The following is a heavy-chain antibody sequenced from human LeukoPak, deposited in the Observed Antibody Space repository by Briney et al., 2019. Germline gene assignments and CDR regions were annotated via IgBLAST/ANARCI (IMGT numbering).Heavy chain of an antibody. V-gene: IGHV3-7*01. CDR3: ARSPRDAFDI. Sequence: PGGSLRLSCAASGFTFSSYAMSWVRQAPGKGLEWVANIKQDGSEKYYVDSVKGRFTISRDNAKNSLYLQMNSLRAEDTAVYYCARSPRDAFDIWGQGTMVTVSS. J-gene: IGHJ3*02. CDR2: IKQDGSEK. CDR1: GFTFSSYA.